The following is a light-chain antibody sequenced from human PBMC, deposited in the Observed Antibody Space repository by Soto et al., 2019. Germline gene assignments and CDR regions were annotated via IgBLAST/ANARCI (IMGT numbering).Light chain of an antibody. Sequence: DIAMTQSPDSLSVSLGERATINCKSSQSVLYSSNNKNYLAWYQQKPGQPPKLLIYWASTRESGVPDRFSGSGSGTDFTLTISSLQPDDFATYYCQQYNSYWWTFGQGTKVDIK. V-gene: IGKV4-1*01. J-gene: IGKJ1*01. CDR1: QSVLYSSNNKNY. CDR2: WAS. CDR3: QQYNSYWWT.